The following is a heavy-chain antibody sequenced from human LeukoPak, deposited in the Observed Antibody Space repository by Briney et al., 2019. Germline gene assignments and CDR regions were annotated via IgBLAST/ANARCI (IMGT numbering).Heavy chain of an antibody. J-gene: IGHJ5*02. CDR3: AIPSSLYYYDSSNWFDP. Sequence: SVKVSCKASGYTFTGNYMHWVRQAPGQGLEWMGGIIPIFGTANYAQKFQGRVTITADKSTSTAYMELSSLRSEDTAVYYCAIPSSLYYYDSSNWFDPWGQGTLVTVSS. V-gene: IGHV1-69*06. D-gene: IGHD3-22*01. CDR2: IIPIFGTA. CDR1: GYTFTGNY.